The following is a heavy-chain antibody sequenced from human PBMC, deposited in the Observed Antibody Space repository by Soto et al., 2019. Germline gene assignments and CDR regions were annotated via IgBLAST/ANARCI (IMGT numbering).Heavy chain of an antibody. CDR1: GFTFSNYG. D-gene: IGHD6-13*01. J-gene: IGHJ4*02. CDR3: ATDQGIY. Sequence: QVLLVESGGGVVQPGRSLRLSCAASGFTFSNYGMHWVRQAPGKGLEWVSVIWYDGSDKYYADSVKGRFTISRDNSKNTLYLQMNGLRTEDTAVYYCATDQGIYWGQGTLVTVSS. CDR2: IWYDGSDK. V-gene: IGHV3-33*01.